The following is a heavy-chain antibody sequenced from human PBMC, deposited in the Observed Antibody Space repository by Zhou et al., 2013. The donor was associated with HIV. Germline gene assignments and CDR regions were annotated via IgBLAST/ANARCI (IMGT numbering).Heavy chain of an antibody. D-gene: IGHD2-15*01. Sequence: QVQLVQSGAEVKKPGASVKVSCKASSYTYTSYGISWVRQAPGQGLEWMGWISVSNGNTNYAQNFQGRVTVTADTSTYTAYMELRSLRSDDTAVYYCARDLGGYCSGGICYSYYYYMDVWGKGTTVTVSS. V-gene: IGHV1-18*01. J-gene: IGHJ6*03. CDR3: ARDLGGYCSGGICYSYYYYMDV. CDR2: ISVSNGNT. CDR1: SYTYTSYG.